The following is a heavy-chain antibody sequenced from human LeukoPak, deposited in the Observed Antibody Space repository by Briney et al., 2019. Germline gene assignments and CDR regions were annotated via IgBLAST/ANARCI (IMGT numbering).Heavy chain of an antibody. Sequence: PSETLSLTCTVSGYSISSGYYWGWIRRPPGKGVEWIGSIYQSGSSYYNPSLKSRVTIAVDRSKNQFSLKLRSVTSADTAVYYCPGTVDTAISWRARDAFDIWGQGTMVTVSS. CDR1: GYSISSGYY. J-gene: IGHJ3*02. CDR2: IYQSGSS. V-gene: IGHV4-38-2*02. CDR3: PGTVDTAISWRARDAFDI. D-gene: IGHD5-18*01.